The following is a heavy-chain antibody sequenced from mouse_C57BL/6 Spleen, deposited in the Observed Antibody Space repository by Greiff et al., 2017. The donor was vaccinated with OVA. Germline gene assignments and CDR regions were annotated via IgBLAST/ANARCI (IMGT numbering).Heavy chain of an antibody. D-gene: IGHD2-4*01. J-gene: IGHJ3*01. V-gene: IGHV1-69*01. CDR1: GYTFTSYW. CDR3: ALIYYDYEGAY. Sequence: VQLQQSGAELVMPGASVKLSCKASGYTFTSYWMHWVKQRPGQGLEWIGEIDPSDSYTNYNQKFKGKSTLTVDKSSSTAYMQLSSLTSEDSAVYYCALIYYDYEGAYWGQGTLVTVSA. CDR2: IDPSDSYT.